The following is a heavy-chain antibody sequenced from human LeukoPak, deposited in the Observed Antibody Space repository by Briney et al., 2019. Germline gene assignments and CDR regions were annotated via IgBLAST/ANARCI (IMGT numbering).Heavy chain of an antibody. Sequence: PSETLSLTCTVSGGSISNYYWSWIRQPPGKGLEWIGYIYYSGSTNYNPSLKSRVTISVDTSKNQFSLKLSSVTAADTAVYYCARGYGPHTSGWDYWGQGTLVTVPS. CDR3: ARGYGPHTSGWDY. CDR2: IYYSGST. V-gene: IGHV4-59*01. CDR1: GGSISNYY. J-gene: IGHJ4*02. D-gene: IGHD6-19*01.